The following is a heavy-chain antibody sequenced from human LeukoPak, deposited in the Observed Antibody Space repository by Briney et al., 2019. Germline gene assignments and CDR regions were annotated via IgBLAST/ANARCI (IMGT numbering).Heavy chain of an antibody. CDR3: ARDRWRWDIVVVPAAPAFDI. CDR2: IYTSGST. V-gene: IGHV4-61*02. J-gene: IGHJ3*02. D-gene: IGHD2-2*01. CDR1: GGSISSGSYY. Sequence: SQTLSLTCTVSGGSISSGSYYWSWIRQPAGKGLEWIGRIYTSGSTNYNPSLKSRVTISVDTSKNQFSLKLSSVTAADTAVYYCARDRWRWDIVVVPAAPAFDIWGQGTMVTVSS.